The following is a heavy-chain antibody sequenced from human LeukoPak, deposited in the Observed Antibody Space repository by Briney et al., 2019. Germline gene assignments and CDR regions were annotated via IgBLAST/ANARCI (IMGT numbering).Heavy chain of an antibody. CDR2: IYYSGIT. V-gene: IGHV4-59*08. D-gene: IGHD6-13*01. J-gene: IGHJ4*02. Sequence: PSETLSLTCTVSGGSISTYYWSWIRQPPGKGLEWIGYIYYSGITNYNPSLKSRATISVDTSKNQFSLKLNSVTAADTAVYYCVKRGSNTWSDFDYWGQGTLVTVSS. CDR1: GGSISTYY. CDR3: VKRGSNTWSDFDY.